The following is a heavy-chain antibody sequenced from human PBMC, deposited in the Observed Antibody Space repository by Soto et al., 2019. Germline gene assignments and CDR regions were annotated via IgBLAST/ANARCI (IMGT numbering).Heavy chain of an antibody. Sequence: QVQLVQSGAEVKKPGASVKVSCKASGYTFTSYDINWVRQATGQGLEWMGWMNPNSGNTGYAQKFQGRITMTRNTAISKAYSERSSLSAEYTAVYYWAREGVRGMDVWGQGTTVTVSS. V-gene: IGHV1-8*01. D-gene: IGHD3-16*01. CDR1: GYTFTSYD. CDR2: MNPNSGNT. J-gene: IGHJ6*02. CDR3: AREGVRGMDV.